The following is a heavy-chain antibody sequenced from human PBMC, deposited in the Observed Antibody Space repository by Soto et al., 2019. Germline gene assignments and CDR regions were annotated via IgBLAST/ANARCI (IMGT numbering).Heavy chain of an antibody. CDR1: GFTFSSYA. J-gene: IGHJ4*02. CDR2: ISGSGGST. CDR3: AKDLSAPIYSSGWTPYFDY. V-gene: IGHV3-23*01. D-gene: IGHD6-19*01. Sequence: LSLTCAASGFTFSSYAMSWVRQAPGKGLEWVSAISGSGGSTYYADSVKGRFTISRDNSKNTLYLQMNSLRAEDTAVYYCAKDLSAPIYSSGWTPYFDYWGQGTLVTVSS.